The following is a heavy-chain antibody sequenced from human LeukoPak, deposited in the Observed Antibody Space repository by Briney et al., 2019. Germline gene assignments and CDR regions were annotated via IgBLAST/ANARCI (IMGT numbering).Heavy chain of an antibody. D-gene: IGHD3-22*01. V-gene: IGHV4-61*02. CDR2: IYTSGST. Sequence: SETLSLTCTVSGGSISSGSYYWSWIRQPAGKGLEWIGRIYTSGSTNYNPSLKSRVTMSVDTSKNQFSLKLSSVTAADTAVYYCARTNPRNYYDSSGESFDYWGQGTLATVSS. CDR3: ARTNPRNYYDSSGESFDY. J-gene: IGHJ4*02. CDR1: GGSISSGSYY.